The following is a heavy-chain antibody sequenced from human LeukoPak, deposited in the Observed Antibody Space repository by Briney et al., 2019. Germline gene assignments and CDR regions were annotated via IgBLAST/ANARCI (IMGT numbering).Heavy chain of an antibody. V-gene: IGHV3-7*01. CDR1: GFTFSNYW. Sequence: GGSLRLSCAASGFTFSNYWMSWVRQAPGKGLEWVANIKQDGSEKYYVDSGKGRFTISRDNAKNSVYLQMNSLRAEDTAVYYCVRDPVGNYGSGTYPPSWGQGTLVTVSS. CDR3: VRDPVGNYGSGTYPPS. J-gene: IGHJ4*02. D-gene: IGHD3-10*01. CDR2: IKQDGSEK.